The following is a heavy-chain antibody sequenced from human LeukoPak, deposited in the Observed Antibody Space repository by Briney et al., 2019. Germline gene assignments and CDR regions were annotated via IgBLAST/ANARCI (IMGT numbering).Heavy chain of an antibody. Sequence: GGSLRLSCVASRFSFSRYGMHWVRQAPGKGLEWVAFIRYDGTNKYYRDSVRGRFTISRDNSKNTLYLQMNNLRVEDTALYYCQNYFHEGSGASPLDYWGQGTLVTVSS. CDR1: RFSFSRYG. CDR2: IRYDGTNK. CDR3: QNYFHEGSGASPLDY. J-gene: IGHJ4*02. V-gene: IGHV3-30*02. D-gene: IGHD2-15*01.